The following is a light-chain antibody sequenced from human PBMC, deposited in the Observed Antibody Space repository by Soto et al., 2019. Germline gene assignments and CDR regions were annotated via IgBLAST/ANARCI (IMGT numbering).Light chain of an antibody. V-gene: IGKV4-1*01. CDR2: WAS. Sequence: DIVMTQSPDSVAVSLGERATINCKSSQSVSYSSNNKNYLAWYQQKPGQPPKLLISWASTREYGVPDRFSGSGSGTDFTLTISSLQAEDVAVYYCQQYYSNPRTFGQGTKVEIK. CDR3: QQYYSNPRT. CDR1: QSVSYSSNNKNY. J-gene: IGKJ1*01.